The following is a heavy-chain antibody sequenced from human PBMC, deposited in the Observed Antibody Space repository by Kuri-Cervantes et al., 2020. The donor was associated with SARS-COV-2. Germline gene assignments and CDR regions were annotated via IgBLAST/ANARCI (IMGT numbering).Heavy chain of an antibody. J-gene: IGHJ4*02. CDR2: INPNSGGT. Sequence: GESLKISCKASGYTFTGYYMHWVRQAPGQGLEWMGWINPNSGGTNYAQKFQGRVTMTRDTSISTAYTELSRLRSDDTAVYYCARGLDTAMAYYFDYWGQGTLVTVSS. CDR1: GYTFTGYY. V-gene: IGHV1-2*02. CDR3: ARGLDTAMAYYFDY. D-gene: IGHD5-18*01.